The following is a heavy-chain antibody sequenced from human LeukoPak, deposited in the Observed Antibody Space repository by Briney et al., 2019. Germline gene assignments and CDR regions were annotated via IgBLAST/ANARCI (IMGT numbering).Heavy chain of an antibody. V-gene: IGHV3-23*01. D-gene: IGHD5-18*01. CDR1: GFTFSSYA. CDR2: ISGSGGST. J-gene: IGHJ5*02. Sequence: GGSLRLSCAASGFTFSSYAMSWVRQAPGKGLEWVSAISGSGGSTYYADSVKGRFTISRDNSKNTLYLQMNSLRVDDTAIYYCTKDRRLGENSNVWFDPWGQGTLVTVSS. CDR3: TKDRRLGENSNVWFDP.